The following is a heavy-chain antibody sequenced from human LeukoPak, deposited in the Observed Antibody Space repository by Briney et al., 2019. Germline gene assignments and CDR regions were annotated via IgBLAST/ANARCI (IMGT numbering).Heavy chain of an antibody. Sequence: ASVKVSCKASGYTFANFYMHWVRQAPGQGLEWMGIINPSGGSTSYAQKFQGRVTMTRDTSTSTVYMELSSLRSEDTAVYYCAREGFGTYSFDYWGQGILVTVSS. CDR1: GYTFANFY. D-gene: IGHD1-26*01. CDR2: INPSGGST. V-gene: IGHV1-46*01. CDR3: AREGFGTYSFDY. J-gene: IGHJ4*02.